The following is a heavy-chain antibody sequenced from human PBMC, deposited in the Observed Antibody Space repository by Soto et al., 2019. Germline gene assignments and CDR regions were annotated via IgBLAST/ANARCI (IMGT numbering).Heavy chain of an antibody. CDR1: GFTFSSYW. CDR2: INSDGSST. Sequence: EVQLVESGGGLVQPGGSLRLSCAASGFTFSSYWMHWVRPAPGKELVWVSRINSDGSSTSYADSVKGRFTISRDNANNTLYLQMQSLRAEDTAVYYCVRTSLVVAAATREDYWGQGTLVTFSS. V-gene: IGHV3-74*01. CDR3: VRTSLVVAAATREDY. D-gene: IGHD2-15*01. J-gene: IGHJ4*02.